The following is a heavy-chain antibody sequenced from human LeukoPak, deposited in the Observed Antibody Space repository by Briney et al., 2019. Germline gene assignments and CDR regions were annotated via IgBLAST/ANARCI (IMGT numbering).Heavy chain of an antibody. Sequence: ASVKVSCKASGGTFSSYAISWVRQAPGQGLEWMGGIIPIFGTANYAQKFQGRVTITADESTSTADMELSSLRSEDTAVYYCARDPRYSYGLPGFGYYYYYGMAVWGQGTTVTVSS. CDR2: IIPIFGTA. J-gene: IGHJ6*02. CDR3: ARDPRYSYGLPGFGYYYYYGMAV. D-gene: IGHD5-18*01. CDR1: GGTFSSYA. V-gene: IGHV1-69*13.